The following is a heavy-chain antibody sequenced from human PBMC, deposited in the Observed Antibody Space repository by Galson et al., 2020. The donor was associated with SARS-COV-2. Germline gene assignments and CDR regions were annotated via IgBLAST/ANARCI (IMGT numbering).Heavy chain of an antibody. J-gene: IGHJ4*02. CDR3: ARNPYHFDSSAYPDY. V-gene: IGHV3-33*01. CDR1: GFTFSSFG. CDR2: IWYDGSEK. D-gene: IGHD3-22*01. Sequence: GGSLRLSCAASGFTFSSFGMHWVRQTPGKGLERVAFIWYDGSEKYYADSVKGRFTISRDNSKNTLYLQMNSLRAEDTAMYYCARNPYHFDSSAYPDYWGQGTLVTVSS.